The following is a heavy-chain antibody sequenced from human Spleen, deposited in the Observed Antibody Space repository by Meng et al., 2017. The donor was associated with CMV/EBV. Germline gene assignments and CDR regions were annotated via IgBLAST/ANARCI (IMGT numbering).Heavy chain of an antibody. CDR3: ARGRYFRRLYCSSTSCSDAFDI. V-gene: IGHV1-69*10. Sequence: SVKVSCKASGGTFSSYAISWVRQAPGQGLEWMGGIIPILGIANYAQKFQGRVTITADKSTSTAYMELSSLRSEDTAVYYCARGRYFRRLYCSSTSCSDAFDIWGQGTMVTVSS. CDR2: IIPILGIA. CDR1: GGTFSSYA. D-gene: IGHD2-2*01. J-gene: IGHJ3*02.